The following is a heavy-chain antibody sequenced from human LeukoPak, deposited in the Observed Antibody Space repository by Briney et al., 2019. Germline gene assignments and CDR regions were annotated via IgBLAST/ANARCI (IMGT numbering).Heavy chain of an antibody. J-gene: IGHJ4*02. Sequence: GGSLRLSCAVSGFSVTNNYMSWVRQAPGKGLEWVSVFYVGGATYYADSVKGRFTISRDNSENTLYLQMKSLRAEDTAVYYCARGDGYNFFDYWGQGALVTVSS. CDR1: GFSVTNNY. V-gene: IGHV3-53*01. D-gene: IGHD5-24*01. CDR2: FYVGGAT. CDR3: ARGDGYNFFDY.